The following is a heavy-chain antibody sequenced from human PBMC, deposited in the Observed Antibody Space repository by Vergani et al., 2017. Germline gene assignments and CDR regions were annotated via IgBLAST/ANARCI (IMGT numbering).Heavy chain of an antibody. CDR2: ISGSGGST. CDR1: GFTFSSYA. V-gene: IGHV3-23*01. Sequence: EVQLLESGGGLVQLGGPLRLSCAASGFTFSSYAMSWVRQAPGKGLEWVSAISGSGGSTYYADSVKGWFTISRENSKNTLYLQMNSLRAEDAAVYYCAKDSPLRHPAFGITAMAPFDYWGQGTLVTVSS. J-gene: IGHJ4*02. D-gene: IGHD5-18*01. CDR3: AKDSPLRHPAFGITAMAPFDY.